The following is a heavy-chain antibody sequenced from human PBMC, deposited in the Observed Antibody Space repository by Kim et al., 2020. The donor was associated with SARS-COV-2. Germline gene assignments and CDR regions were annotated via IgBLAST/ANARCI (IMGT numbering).Heavy chain of an antibody. CDR1: GGSVNSGSYY. V-gene: IGHV4-61*01. D-gene: IGHD6-13*01. CDR2: IYHSGTT. J-gene: IGHJ4*02. CDR3: ARDQSPYSSSWTHFDI. Sequence: SETLSLTCTVSGGSVNSGSYYWTWIRQSPGRGLEWLGYIYHSGTTKFNPSLESRVTISVDTSKNQFSLKLSSVTAADTAVYYCARDQSPYSSSWTHFDIWGQGSLVTVSS.